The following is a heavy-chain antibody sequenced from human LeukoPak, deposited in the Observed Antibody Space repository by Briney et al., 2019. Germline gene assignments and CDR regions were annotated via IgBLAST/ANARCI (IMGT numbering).Heavy chain of an antibody. V-gene: IGHV1-69*05. CDR2: IIPIFGTA. CDR1: GGTFSSYA. D-gene: IGHD6-19*01. CDR3: ARGGRSGPDAFDI. Sequence: ASVKVSCKASGGTFSSYAISWVRQAPGQGLEWMGRIIPIFGTANYAQKFQGRVTITTDESTSTAYMELSSLRSEDTAVYYCARGGRSGPDAFDIWGQGTMVTASS. J-gene: IGHJ3*02.